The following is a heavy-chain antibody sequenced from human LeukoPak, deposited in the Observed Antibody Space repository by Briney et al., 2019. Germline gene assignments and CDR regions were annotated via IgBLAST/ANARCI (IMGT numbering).Heavy chain of an antibody. CDR2: INHSGST. D-gene: IGHD3-22*01. CDR3: ARGPTYYYDSSGYSFFFQH. Sequence: PSETLSLTCTVSGGSISSYYWSRIRQPPGKGLEWIGEINHSGSTNYNPSLKSRVTISVDTSKNQFSLKLSSVTAADTAVYYCARGPTYYYDSSGYSFFFQHWGQGTLVTVSS. J-gene: IGHJ1*01. CDR1: GGSISSYY. V-gene: IGHV4-34*01.